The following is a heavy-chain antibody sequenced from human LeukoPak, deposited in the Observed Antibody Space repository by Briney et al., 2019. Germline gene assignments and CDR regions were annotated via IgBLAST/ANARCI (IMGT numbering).Heavy chain of an antibody. Sequence: PSETLSLTCAVYGETFSGFYWSWIRQPPGKGLEWIGEINYSGSTNYNPSLKSRVTISVETSKNQFPLNLNSVTAADTAVYYCARISTVTHQFDYWGQGMLVTVSS. J-gene: IGHJ4*02. CDR3: ARISTVTHQFDY. CDR2: INYSGST. D-gene: IGHD4-17*01. V-gene: IGHV4-34*01. CDR1: GETFSGFY.